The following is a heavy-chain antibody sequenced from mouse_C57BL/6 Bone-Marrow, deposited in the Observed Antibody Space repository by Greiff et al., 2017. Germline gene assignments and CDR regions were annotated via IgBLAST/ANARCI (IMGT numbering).Heavy chain of an antibody. V-gene: IGHV1-22*01. J-gene: IGHJ3*01. CDR1: GYTFTDYN. CDR3: ASGIYYGNPFAY. CDR2: INPNNGGT. D-gene: IGHD2-1*01. Sequence: EVQLQQSGPELVKPGASVKMSCKASGYTFTDYNMHWVKQSHGKSLEWIGYINPNNGGTSYNQKFKGKATLTVNKSSSTAYMALRSLTSEDSAVYYCASGIYYGNPFAYWGQGTLVTVSA.